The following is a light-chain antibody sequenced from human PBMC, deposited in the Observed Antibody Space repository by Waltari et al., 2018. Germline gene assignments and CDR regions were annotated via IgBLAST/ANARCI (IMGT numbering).Light chain of an antibody. CDR3: QQLNSYPIT. V-gene: IGKV1-9*01. CDR2: AAS. Sequence: IQLTQSPSSLSASVGDRVTITCRASQGISSYLAWYQQKPGKAPKLLIYAASTLQSGVPSRFSGSGSGTDFTLAISSLQPEDSATYYCQQLNSYPITFGQGTRLEIK. CDR1: QGISSY. J-gene: IGKJ5*01.